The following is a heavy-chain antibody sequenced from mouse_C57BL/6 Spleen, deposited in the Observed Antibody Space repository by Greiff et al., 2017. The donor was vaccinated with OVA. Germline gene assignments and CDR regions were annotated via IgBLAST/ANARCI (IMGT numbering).Heavy chain of an antibody. CDR3: VRGSNYDMDY. J-gene: IGHJ4*01. CDR1: GFTFNNYA. V-gene: IGHV10-3*01. Sequence: EVQVVESGGGLVQPKGSLKLSCAASGFTFNNYAMHWVRQAPGKGLEWVARIRSKSSNYATYYADSVRDRFTISRADSQSMHYLQMNNVKTADTSMYCCVRGSNYDMDYWGQGTSVTVSS. D-gene: IGHD6-1*01. CDR2: IRSKSSNYAT.